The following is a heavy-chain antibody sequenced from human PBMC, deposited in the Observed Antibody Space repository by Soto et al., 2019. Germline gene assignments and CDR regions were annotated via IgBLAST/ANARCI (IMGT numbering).Heavy chain of an antibody. D-gene: IGHD3-10*01. CDR2: ISSSSSYT. Sequence: EVQLVESGGGLVKPGGSLRLSCAASGSTFSSYSMNWVRQAPGKGLEWVSSISSSSSYTYYADSVKGRFTISRDNAKNSLYLQMNSLRAEDTAVYYCAREGVQHGSGPYYYYGMDVWGQGTTVTVSS. J-gene: IGHJ6*02. CDR1: GSTFSSYS. V-gene: IGHV3-21*01. CDR3: AREGVQHGSGPYYYYGMDV.